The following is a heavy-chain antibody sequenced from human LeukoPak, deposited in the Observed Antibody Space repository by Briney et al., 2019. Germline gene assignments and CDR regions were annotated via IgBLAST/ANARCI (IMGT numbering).Heavy chain of an antibody. CDR1: GGTFSSYA. CDR3: ARDVPTYGMGYNWFDP. D-gene: IGHD2/OR15-2a*01. Sequence: ASVKVSCKASGGTFSSYAISWVRQAPGQGLEWMGRIIPILGIANYAQKFQGRVTITADKSTSTAYMELSSLRSEDTAVYYCARDVPTYGMGYNWFDPWGQGTLVTVSS. J-gene: IGHJ5*02. CDR2: IIPILGIA. V-gene: IGHV1-69*04.